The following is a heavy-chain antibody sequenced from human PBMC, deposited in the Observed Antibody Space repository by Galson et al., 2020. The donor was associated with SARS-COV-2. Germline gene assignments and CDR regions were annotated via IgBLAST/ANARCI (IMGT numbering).Heavy chain of an antibody. CDR1: GFTFLSYT. CDR3: ARDGSPYYDILTGRTWYFDL. J-gene: IGHJ2*01. V-gene: IGHV3-21*01. Sequence: NSGGSLRLSCTASGFTFLSYTMNWVRQAPGKGLEWVSSISFSGSYKYYTDSVKDRFTVSRDNAKKSLYLQMNSLRVEDTAVYYCARDGSPYYDILTGRTWYFDLWGRGTLVSVSS. D-gene: IGHD3-9*01. CDR2: ISFSGSYK.